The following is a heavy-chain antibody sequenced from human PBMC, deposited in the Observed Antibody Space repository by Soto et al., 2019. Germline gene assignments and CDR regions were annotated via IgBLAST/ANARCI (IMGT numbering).Heavy chain of an antibody. D-gene: IGHD2-15*01. CDR1: GFSVNSKY. J-gene: IGHJ6*04. CDR3: TRDDVHGNGVRCYGVPMDV. V-gene: IGHV3-66*01. Sequence: EVQLVESGGDLVQPGGSLRLSCAASGFSVNSKYMSWVRQAPGKGLEWVSLIQSGGSTYYAGSAKGRFTISRDFSENTLCLEMNSLRVGDTAVYYGTRDDVHGNGVRCYGVPMDVWGKGTTVTVSA. CDR2: IQSGGST.